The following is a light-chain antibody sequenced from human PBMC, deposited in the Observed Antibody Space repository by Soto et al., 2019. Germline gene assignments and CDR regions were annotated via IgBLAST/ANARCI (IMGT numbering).Light chain of an antibody. CDR1: SSDVGGYNY. Sequence: LTQPPSASGSPGQSVAISCTGTSSDVGGYNYVSWYQQHPGKAPKLMIYEVNKRPPGVPDRFSGSKSGNTASLTVSGLQAEDEADYYCSSYAGSSNVFGTGTKVTVL. CDR3: SSYAGSSNV. CDR2: EVN. J-gene: IGLJ1*01. V-gene: IGLV2-8*01.